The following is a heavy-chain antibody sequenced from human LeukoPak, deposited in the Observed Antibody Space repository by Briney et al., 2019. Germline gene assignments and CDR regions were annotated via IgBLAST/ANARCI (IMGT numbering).Heavy chain of an antibody. V-gene: IGHV4-59*01. D-gene: IGHD2-21*02. Sequence: SETLSLTCTVSGGSISSYYWSWIRQPPGKGLEWIGYIYYSGSTNYNPSLKSRVTISVDTSKNQFSLKLSSVTAADTAVYYCARGGRGYYGGDCYSRAFDIWGQGTMVTVSS. CDR1: GGSISSYY. J-gene: IGHJ3*02. CDR2: IYYSGST. CDR3: ARGGRGYYGGDCYSRAFDI.